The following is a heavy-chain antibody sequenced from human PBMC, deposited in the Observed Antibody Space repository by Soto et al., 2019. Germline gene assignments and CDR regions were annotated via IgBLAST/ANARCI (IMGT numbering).Heavy chain of an antibody. CDR3: TRMPPHYDYIWGSYRSHPPDY. V-gene: IGHV3-49*03. D-gene: IGHD3-16*02. CDR2: IRSKAYGGTT. J-gene: IGHJ4*02. CDR1: GFTFGDYA. Sequence: PGGSLRLSCTASGFTFGDYAMSWFRQAPGKGLEWVGFIRSKAYGGTTEYAASVKGRFSISRDDSKSIAYLQMNSLKTEDTAVYYCTRMPPHYDYIWGSYRSHPPDYWGQGTLVTVSS.